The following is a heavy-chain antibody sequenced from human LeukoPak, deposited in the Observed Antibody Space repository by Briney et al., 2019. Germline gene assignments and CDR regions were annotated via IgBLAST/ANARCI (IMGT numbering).Heavy chain of an antibody. CDR2: IIPIFGTA. CDR3: ARDLAIVVVPAAHYYYYGMDV. Sequence: SVKVSCTASGGTFSSYAISWVRQAPGQGLEWMGGIIPIFGTANYAQKFQGRVTITADESTSTAYMELSSLRSEDTAVYYCARDLAIVVVPAAHYYYYGMDVWGQGTTVTVSS. J-gene: IGHJ6*02. D-gene: IGHD2-2*01. CDR1: GGTFSSYA. V-gene: IGHV1-69*01.